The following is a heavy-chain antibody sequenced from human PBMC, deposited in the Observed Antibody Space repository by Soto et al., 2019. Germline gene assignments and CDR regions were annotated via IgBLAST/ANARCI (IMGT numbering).Heavy chain of an antibody. CDR3: ERSAATIFGHLIWGEVLDL. V-gene: IGHV4-59*01. CDR2: IYSSGTT. Sequence: PSETLSITCSVSGGSIRSYYWSWIRQPPGKGLEWIGYIYSSGTTNYNPSLQSRVTISGDTSKKQISLNLRSVTAADTAVYYCERSAATIFGHLIWGEVLDLWGQGT. CDR1: GGSIRSYY. D-gene: IGHD3-3*01. J-gene: IGHJ3*01.